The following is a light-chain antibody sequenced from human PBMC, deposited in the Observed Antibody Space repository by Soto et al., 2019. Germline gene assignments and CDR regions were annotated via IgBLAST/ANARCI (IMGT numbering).Light chain of an antibody. J-gene: IGKJ1*01. V-gene: IGKV1-5*01. CDR2: DAS. CDR1: QSISNW. CDR3: QQYNSYLWT. Sequence: DIQMTQSPSTLSASVGDRVIITCQASQSISNWLAWYQQKPGKAPNLLIYDASSLESGVPSRFSGSGSGTEYTLTISSLQPDDFATYYCQQYNSYLWTFGQGTKVEIK.